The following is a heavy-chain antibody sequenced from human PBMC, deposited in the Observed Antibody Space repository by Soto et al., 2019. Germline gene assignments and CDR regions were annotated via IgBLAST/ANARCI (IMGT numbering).Heavy chain of an antibody. Sequence: PGGSLRLSCAASGLTFSSYWMHWVRQAPGKGLVWVSRINSDGSSTSYADSVKGRFTISRDNAKNTLYLQMNSLRAEDTAVYYCELSHKVTNDYWGQGRLVTVSS. CDR1: GLTFSSYW. D-gene: IGHD2-21*02. V-gene: IGHV3-74*01. J-gene: IGHJ4*02. CDR2: INSDGSST. CDR3: ELSHKVTNDY.